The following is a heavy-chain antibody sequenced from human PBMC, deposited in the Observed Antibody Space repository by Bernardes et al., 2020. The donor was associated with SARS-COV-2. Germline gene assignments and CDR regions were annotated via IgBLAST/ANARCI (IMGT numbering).Heavy chain of an antibody. D-gene: IGHD1-26*01. CDR3: ARESVVGDTDGMDV. Sequence: ASFKVSCKASGNTFIGDVVNWVRQAPGQSLEWMGWIKVYNGDIKYSQKFQGRVTITRDTSASTVYMEMSSLRSEDTAVYYCARESVVGDTDGMDVWGQGTTVTVSS. CDR1: GNTFIGDV. J-gene: IGHJ6*02. CDR2: IKVYNGDI. V-gene: IGHV1-3*01.